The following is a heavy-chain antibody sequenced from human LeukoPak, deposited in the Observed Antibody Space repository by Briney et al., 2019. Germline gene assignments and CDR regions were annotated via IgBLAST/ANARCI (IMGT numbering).Heavy chain of an antibody. Sequence: ASVKVSCKASGYTFTVHYMHWIRQAPGQGLEWMGWIEPNSGGTHYAQNFQGRLTISRDTSISTAYMELSRLSSDDTAMYYCARDENWGPDYWGQGTLVTVSS. CDR3: ARDENWGPDY. D-gene: IGHD7-27*01. CDR2: IEPNSGGT. V-gene: IGHV1-2*02. J-gene: IGHJ4*02. CDR1: GYTFTVHY.